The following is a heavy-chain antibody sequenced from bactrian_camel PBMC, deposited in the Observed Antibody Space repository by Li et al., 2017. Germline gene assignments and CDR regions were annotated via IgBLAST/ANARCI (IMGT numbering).Heavy chain of an antibody. CDR3: ALSQRRWSFCTSHLPDFTN. J-gene: IGHJ4*01. Sequence: HVQLVESGGGSVQAGGSLRLSCAASVPTYKRYCMAWFRQRPGKDREGVAALKYDGTSDYAEAAKGRSTISKDNAKNTVDLQMSSLKPEDTAMYYCALSQRRWSFCTSHLPDFTNWGPGTQVTVS. V-gene: IGHV3S55*01. CDR1: VPTYKRYC. D-gene: IGHD2*01. CDR2: LKYDGTS.